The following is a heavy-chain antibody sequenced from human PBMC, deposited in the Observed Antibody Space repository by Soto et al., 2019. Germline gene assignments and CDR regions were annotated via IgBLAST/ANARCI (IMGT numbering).Heavy chain of an antibody. D-gene: IGHD3-3*01. CDR3: ARSSRTYYDFWSGSEFDY. CDR2: LYYSGST. CDR1: GGSISSGGYY. Sequence: QVQLQESGPGLVKPSQTLSLTCTVSGGSISSGGYYWRWLRQHPGKGLEWIGYLYYSGSTYYNPSLMSRVTISVDTSKNQFSLRLSSVTAADTAVYYCARSSRTYYDFWSGSEFDYWGQGTLVTVSS. V-gene: IGHV4-31*03. J-gene: IGHJ4*02.